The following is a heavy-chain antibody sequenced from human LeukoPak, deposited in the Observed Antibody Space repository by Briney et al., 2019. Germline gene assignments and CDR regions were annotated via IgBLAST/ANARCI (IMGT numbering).Heavy chain of an antibody. J-gene: IGHJ4*02. CDR3: ARDFPIAVAGSSDY. V-gene: IGHV3-21*01. CDR2: ISSSSSYI. CDR1: GFTFSSYS. Sequence: GGSLRLSCAASGFTFSSYSMNWVRPAPGKGLEWVSSISSSSSYIYYADSVKGRFTISRDNAKNSLYLQMNSLRAEDTAVYYCARDFPIAVAGSSDYWGQGTLVTVSS. D-gene: IGHD6-19*01.